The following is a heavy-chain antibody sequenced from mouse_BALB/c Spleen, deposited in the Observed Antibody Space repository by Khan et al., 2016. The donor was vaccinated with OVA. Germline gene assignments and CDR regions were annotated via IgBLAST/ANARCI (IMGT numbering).Heavy chain of an antibody. Sequence: VQLQQSGAELAKPGASVKMSCKASGYTFINYWILWVKQRPGQGLEWIGYINPTSGYTDYNEKFKDRATLSADKSSSTAYMQLSSLTSEDSAVYYCTRDRIDYWGQGTTLTVSS. CDR1: GYTFINYW. CDR2: INPTSGYT. J-gene: IGHJ2*01. V-gene: IGHV1-7*01. CDR3: TRDRIDY.